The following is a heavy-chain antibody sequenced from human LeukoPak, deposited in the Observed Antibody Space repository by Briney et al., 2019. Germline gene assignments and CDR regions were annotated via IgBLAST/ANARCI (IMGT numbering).Heavy chain of an antibody. V-gene: IGHV3-33*01. CDR1: GFIFSRYG. CDR3: ARDYSGYEGYFDY. D-gene: IGHD5-12*01. CDR2: IWYDESKK. J-gene: IGHJ4*02. Sequence: GTSLRLSCAASGFIFSRYGMHWVRQAPGKGLEWVAVIWYDESKKYYADSVKDRFTTSRDNSKNTLYLQMNSLRVEDTAVYYCARDYSGYEGYFDYWGQGTLVTVSS.